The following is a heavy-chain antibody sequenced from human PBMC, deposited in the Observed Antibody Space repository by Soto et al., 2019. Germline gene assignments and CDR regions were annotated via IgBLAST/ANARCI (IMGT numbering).Heavy chain of an antibody. Sequence: ASVKVSCKASGYTFADYFMHWVRQAPGQGLEWMGWINPNSGGTNYAQRFQGWVTMTRDTSISTAYMELSRLRSDDTAVYYCARDPGLYGDYDGNFDYWGQGTLVTVSS. D-gene: IGHD4-17*01. CDR2: INPNSGGT. CDR3: ARDPGLYGDYDGNFDY. CDR1: GYTFADYF. V-gene: IGHV1-2*04. J-gene: IGHJ4*02.